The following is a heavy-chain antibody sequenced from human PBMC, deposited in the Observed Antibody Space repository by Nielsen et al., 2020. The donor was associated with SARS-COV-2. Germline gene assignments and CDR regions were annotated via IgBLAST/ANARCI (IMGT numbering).Heavy chain of an antibody. V-gene: IGHV3-30*12. Sequence: GESLKISCATSGFRFRGYGMHWVRQAPGKGLEWVAVISYDGSFDKYGGAVKGRFTISRDNSKNTLYLQMDNLRVEDTAVYYCSREGDSPHLDVWGRGALVTVSS. D-gene: IGHD1-26*01. CDR1: GFRFRGYG. CDR3: SREGDSPHLDV. CDR2: ISYDGSFD. J-gene: IGHJ4*02.